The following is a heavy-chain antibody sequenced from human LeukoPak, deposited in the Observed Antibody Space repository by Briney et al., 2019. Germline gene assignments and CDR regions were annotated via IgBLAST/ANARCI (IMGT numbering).Heavy chain of an antibody. J-gene: IGHJ3*02. CDR1: GGSISSSDW. V-gene: IGHV4-4*02. CDR2: IYHSGST. CDR3: ARRGDIVVVPAAIGAFDI. D-gene: IGHD2-2*01. Sequence: SETLSLTCAVSGGSISSSDWWSWVRQSPGKGLEWIGEIYHSGSTNYIPSLKSRVTISIDKSKNQFSLKLNSVTAADTGVYYCARRGDIVVVPAAIGAFDIWGQGTMVTVSS.